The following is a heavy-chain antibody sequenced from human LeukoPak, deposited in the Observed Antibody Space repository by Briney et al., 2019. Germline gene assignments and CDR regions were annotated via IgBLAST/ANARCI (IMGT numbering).Heavy chain of an antibody. J-gene: IGHJ4*02. CDR1: GFTFNSYG. V-gene: IGHV3-23*01. Sequence: GGTLRLSCAASGFTFNSYGITWVRQAPGKGLEWVSSISGSGDNTYYANSVKGRFTISRDNSKNTLYLQVNSLRAEDTAVYYCAREIGPFDYWGQGTLVTVSS. D-gene: IGHD2/OR15-2a*01. CDR2: ISGSGDNT. CDR3: AREIGPFDY.